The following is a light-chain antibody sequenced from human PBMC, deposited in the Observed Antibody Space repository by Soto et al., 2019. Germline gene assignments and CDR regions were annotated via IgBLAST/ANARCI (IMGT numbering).Light chain of an antibody. CDR1: SSNIGRNY. V-gene: IGLV1-47*01. Sequence: QSAVSQPPSASGTPGQRVTISCSGSSSNIGRNYVYWYQQFPGTAPKLLTFKNDQRPSGVPDRFSGSKSGTSASLAISGLRSEDEADYYCATGDASLRGWVFGGGTKLTVL. CDR3: ATGDASLRGWV. CDR2: KND. J-gene: IGLJ3*02.